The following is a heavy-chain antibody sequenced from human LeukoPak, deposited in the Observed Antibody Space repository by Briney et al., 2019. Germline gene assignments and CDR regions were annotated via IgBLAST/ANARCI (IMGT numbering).Heavy chain of an antibody. J-gene: IGHJ3*02. CDR3: ARQGDGYNEDAFDI. V-gene: IGHV1-2*02. CDR2: LNPNSGGT. Sequence: ASVKVSCKASGYTFTGYYIHSVRQAPGQGLEWMGGLNPNSGGTNYAQKFQGRVSMTRDTSISTAYLELSRLRSDDTAVYYCARQGDGYNEDAFDIWGQGTMVTVSS. D-gene: IGHD5-24*01. CDR1: GYTFTGYY.